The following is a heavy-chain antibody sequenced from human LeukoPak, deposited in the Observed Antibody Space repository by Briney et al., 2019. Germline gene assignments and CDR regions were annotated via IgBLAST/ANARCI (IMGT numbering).Heavy chain of an antibody. CDR2: IYTSGST. CDR3: ARDRDYYDSCGYTYAFDI. D-gene: IGHD3-22*01. J-gene: IGHJ3*02. Sequence: SETLSLTCTVSGGSSSSYYWSWIRQPAGKGLEWIGRIYTSGSTTYNTSLKSRVTVSVDTSKNQCSLKLSSVTAADTAVYYCARDRDYYDSCGYTYAFDIWGQGTMVTVSS. V-gene: IGHV4-4*07. CDR1: GGSSSSYY.